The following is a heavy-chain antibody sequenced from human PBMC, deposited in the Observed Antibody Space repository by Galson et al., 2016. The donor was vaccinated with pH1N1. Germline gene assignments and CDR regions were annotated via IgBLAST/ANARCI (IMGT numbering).Heavy chain of an antibody. CDR2: IYYSGST. CDR3: ARGLDGDYVGYFDL. D-gene: IGHD4-17*01. J-gene: IGHJ2*01. Sequence: SETLSLTCTVSDGSISSHYWSWLRQSPGKGLEWIAYIYYSGSTYYNPSLKSRVTISVDTSKNQFSLKLSSVTAADTAVYYCARGLDGDYVGYFDLWGRGTLVTVSS. CDR1: DGSISSHY. V-gene: IGHV4-59*08.